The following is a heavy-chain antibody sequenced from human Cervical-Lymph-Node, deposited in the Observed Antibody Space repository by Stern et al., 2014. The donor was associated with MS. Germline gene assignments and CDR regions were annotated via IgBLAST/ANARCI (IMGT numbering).Heavy chain of an antibody. D-gene: IGHD2-15*01. J-gene: IGHJ4*02. CDR3: ARPLGDCGGGTCYSDFDY. Sequence: VHLVESGGGVVQPGRSLRLSCAASGFMFSYYALHWVRQAPGKGLEWVAVISNDGRNKNYAESVKGRFTISRDNSKNTLYLQMNSLRPEDTAVYFCARPLGDCGGGTCYSDFDYWGQGTLVTVSS. CDR2: ISNDGRNK. V-gene: IGHV3-30*04. CDR1: GFMFSYYA.